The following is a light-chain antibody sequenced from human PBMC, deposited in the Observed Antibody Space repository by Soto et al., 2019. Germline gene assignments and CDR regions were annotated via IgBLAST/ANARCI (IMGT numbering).Light chain of an antibody. CDR1: QSISSW. Sequence: DIQMTQSPSTLSASVGDRVTITCRASQSISSWLTWYQQKAGQDPKLLIYKASIVESVVPSRFSGSGSGTEFLLTISGLQPDDSTTYFCQQYSSFATFGQGNRVEVK. J-gene: IGKJ1*01. CDR2: KAS. V-gene: IGKV1-5*03. CDR3: QQYSSFAT.